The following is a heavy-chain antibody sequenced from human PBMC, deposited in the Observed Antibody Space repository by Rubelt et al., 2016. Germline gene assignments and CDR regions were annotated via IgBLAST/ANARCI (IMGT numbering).Heavy chain of an antibody. V-gene: IGHV3-30*12. CDR2: TSIDGRIT. CDR3: ARAHFGTRNAFDI. D-gene: IGHD3-10*01. Sequence: VLPGGSLRLSCAASGLTFGSYAIHWVRQAPGKGLEWVAVTSIDGRITYYADSVKGRFTISRDNSQNTLYLQMNSLRAEDTAVYYCARAHFGTRNAFDIWGQGTMVTVSS. CDR1: GLTFGSYA. J-gene: IGHJ3*02.